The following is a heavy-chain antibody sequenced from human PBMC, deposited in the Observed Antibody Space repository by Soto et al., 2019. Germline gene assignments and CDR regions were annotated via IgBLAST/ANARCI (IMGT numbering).Heavy chain of an antibody. CDR1: GGSVSSGSYY. CDR2: IYYSGST. Sequence: SETLSLTCTVSGGSVSSGSYYWSWIRQPPGKGLEWIGYIYYSGSTNYNPSLKSRVTISVDTSKNQFSLKLSSVTAADTAVYYCARDFASAPGIAAAGPTYYYYGMDVWAQGTTVTVSS. D-gene: IGHD6-13*01. V-gene: IGHV4-61*01. J-gene: IGHJ6*02. CDR3: ARDFASAPGIAAAGPTYYYYGMDV.